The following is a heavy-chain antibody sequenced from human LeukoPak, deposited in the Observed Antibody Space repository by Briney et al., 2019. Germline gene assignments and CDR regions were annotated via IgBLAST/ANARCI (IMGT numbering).Heavy chain of an antibody. CDR1: GFTFSSAW. D-gene: IGHD4-17*01. J-gene: IGHJ6*03. CDR3: TTVTVTTYYYYYMDV. CDR2: IKSKTDGGTT. Sequence: GGSLRLSCAASGFTFSSAWMSWVRQAPGKGLEWVGRIKSKTDGGTTDYAAPVKGRFTISRDDSKNTLYLQMNSLKTEDTAVYYCTTVTVTTYYYYYMDVWGKGTTVTVSS. V-gene: IGHV3-15*01.